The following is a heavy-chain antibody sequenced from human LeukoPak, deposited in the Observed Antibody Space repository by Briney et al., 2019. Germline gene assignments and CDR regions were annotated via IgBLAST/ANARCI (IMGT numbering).Heavy chain of an antibody. CDR1: GYTFTGYY. CDR2: INPNSGGT. J-gene: IGHJ6*03. V-gene: IGHV1-2*02. CDR3: ARVLGSVYYMDV. Sequence: ASVKVSCKASGYTFTGYYMHWLRQAPGQGLEWMGWINPNSGGTNYAQKFQGRVTMTRDTSISTAYMELSKLRSDDTAVYYCARVLGSVYYMDVWGKGTTVTVSS. D-gene: IGHD7-27*01.